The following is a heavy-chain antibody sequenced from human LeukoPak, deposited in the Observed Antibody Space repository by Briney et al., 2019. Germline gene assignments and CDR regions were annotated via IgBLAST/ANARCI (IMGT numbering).Heavy chain of an antibody. V-gene: IGHV1-46*01. CDR1: GYTFTSYY. J-gene: IGHJ5*02. D-gene: IGHD2-21*02. CDR3: ARPLFCAFDDCGYWLDP. Sequence: ASVKVSCKASGYTFTSYYMHWVRQAPGQGLEWVGTINPNGDATNYAPRLQGRLTLTQDTSTSTVYMELRGLTPDDTAVYYCARPLFCAFDDCGYWLDPWARELWSPSPQ. CDR2: INPNGDAT.